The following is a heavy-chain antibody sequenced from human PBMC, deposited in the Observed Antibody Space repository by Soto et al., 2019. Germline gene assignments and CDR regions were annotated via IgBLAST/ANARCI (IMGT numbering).Heavy chain of an antibody. CDR1: GGTLRRYA. D-gene: IGHD2-15*01. CDR2: IIPIFGTA. Sequence: SVKVSCKASGGTLRRYAISWVRQAPGQGLEWMGGIIPIFGTANYAQKFQGRVTITADESTSTAYMELSSLRSEDTAVYYCAREFCSGGSCYSSTNWFDPWGQGTLVTVSS. J-gene: IGHJ5*02. CDR3: AREFCSGGSCYSSTNWFDP. V-gene: IGHV1-69*13.